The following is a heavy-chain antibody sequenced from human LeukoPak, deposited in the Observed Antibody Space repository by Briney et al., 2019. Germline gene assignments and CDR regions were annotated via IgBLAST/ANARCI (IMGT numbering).Heavy chain of an antibody. V-gene: IGHV1-18*01. D-gene: IGHD3-22*01. CDR2: ISTNNNNA. Sequence: GASVKVSCKASGYTFTSYAMNWVRQAPGQGPEWMGWISTNNNNAHYAQKFEGRVTMTSDTSTSTAYMELRSLRSDDTAIYYCARDQGRLVVALPGVYWGQGTLVTVSS. CDR3: ARDQGRLVVALPGVY. CDR1: GYTFTSYA. J-gene: IGHJ4*02.